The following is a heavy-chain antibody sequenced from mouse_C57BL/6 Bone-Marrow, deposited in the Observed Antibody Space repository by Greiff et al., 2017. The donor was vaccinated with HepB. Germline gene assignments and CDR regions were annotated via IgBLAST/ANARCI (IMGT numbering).Heavy chain of an antibody. CDR1: GYTFTDYE. J-gene: IGHJ2*01. Sequence: VQLQQSGAELVRPGASVTLSCKASGYTFTDYEMHWVKQTPVHGLEWIGAIYPETGGTAYNQKFKGKAILTADKSSSTAYMELRSLTSEDSAVYYCTPLLRLYYFDYWGQGTTLTVSS. CDR3: TPLLRLYYFDY. D-gene: IGHD1-2*01. CDR2: IYPETGGT. V-gene: IGHV1-15*01.